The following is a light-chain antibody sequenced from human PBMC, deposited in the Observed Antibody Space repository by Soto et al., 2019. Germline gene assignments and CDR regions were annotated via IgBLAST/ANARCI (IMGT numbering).Light chain of an antibody. CDR1: RSDVGSYNL. CDR2: EVS. J-gene: IGLJ1*01. V-gene: IGLV2-23*02. Sequence: QSALTQPASVSGSPGQSITISCTGTRSDVGSYNLVSWYQQHPGKAPKLMIYEVSKRPSGVSNRFSGSKSGNTASLTISGLQAEYDADYYCCSEAGSSTYVFGTGTKLTVL. CDR3: CSEAGSSTYV.